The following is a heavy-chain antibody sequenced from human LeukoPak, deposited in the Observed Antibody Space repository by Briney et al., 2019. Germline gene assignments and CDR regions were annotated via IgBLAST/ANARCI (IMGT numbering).Heavy chain of an antibody. CDR2: INHSGST. V-gene: IGHV4-34*01. CDR3: ARFTSKSYYYDSSGYQALDY. CDR1: GGPFSGYY. J-gene: IGHJ4*02. Sequence: SETLSLTCAVYGGPFSGYYWSWIRQPPGKGLEWIGEINHSGSTNYNPSLKSRVTISVDTSKNQFSLKLSSVTAADTAVYYCARFTSKSYYYDSSGYQALDYWGQGTLVTVSS. D-gene: IGHD3-22*01.